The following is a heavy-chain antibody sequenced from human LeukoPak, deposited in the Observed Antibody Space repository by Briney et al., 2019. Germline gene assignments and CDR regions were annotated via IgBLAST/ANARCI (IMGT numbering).Heavy chain of an antibody. CDR3: AREAPGGSGWTYFDY. Sequence: PSETLSLTCTVSGGSISSGDYHWGWMRQSPGKGLEWIGYIYASGSANYHPSLKSRVTISLDTSENHVSLRLTSVTAEDTAVYYCAREAPGGSGWTYFDYWGQGSLVTVSS. V-gene: IGHV4-61*08. CDR1: GGSISSGDYH. CDR2: IYASGSA. J-gene: IGHJ4*02. D-gene: IGHD6-19*01.